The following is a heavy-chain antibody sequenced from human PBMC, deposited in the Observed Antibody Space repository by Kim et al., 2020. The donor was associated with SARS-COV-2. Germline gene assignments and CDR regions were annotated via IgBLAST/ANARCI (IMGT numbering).Heavy chain of an antibody. CDR3: ARGVANAGRAFDR. J-gene: IGHJ5*02. Sequence: YARNIQGRVTMTRDTSTAICYMELSSLRSEDTAVYYWARGVANAGRAFDRWGQGTLVTVSS. D-gene: IGHD2-21*01. V-gene: IGHV1-46*01.